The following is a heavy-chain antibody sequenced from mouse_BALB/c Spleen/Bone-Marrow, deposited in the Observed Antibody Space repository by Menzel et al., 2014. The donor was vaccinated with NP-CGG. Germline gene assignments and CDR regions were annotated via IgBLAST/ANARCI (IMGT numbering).Heavy chain of an antibody. CDR2: VNPNIGGT. V-gene: IGHV1-22*01. D-gene: IGHD2-3*01. CDR3: ARGRWYY. J-gene: IGHJ2*01. CDR1: GYTFTDYT. Sequence: EVKLMESGPELVKPGASVKISCKTSGYTFTDYTLHWVKQSHGKSLEWIGGVNPNIGGTSYNQKFKGKASLTVNKSSTTAYMELRSLTSEDSVVYYCARGRWYYWGQGTTLTVSS.